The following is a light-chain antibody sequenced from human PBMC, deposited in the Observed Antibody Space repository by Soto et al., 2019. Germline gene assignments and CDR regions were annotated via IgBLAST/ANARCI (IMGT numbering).Light chain of an antibody. CDR3: QTWSTDIRV. Sequence: QSVLTQPPSASASLGASVKLTCTLSSGHNSYAIAWHQQQPEKGPRYLMKLNSDGSHSKGAGIPDRFSGSSSGAERYLTISGLQYEDEADYYCQTWSTDIRVFGGGTKVTV. CDR1: SGHNSYA. CDR2: LNSDGSH. J-gene: IGLJ3*02. V-gene: IGLV4-69*01.